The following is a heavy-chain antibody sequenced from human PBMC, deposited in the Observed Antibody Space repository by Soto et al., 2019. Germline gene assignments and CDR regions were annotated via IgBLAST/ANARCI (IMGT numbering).Heavy chain of an antibody. Sequence: SCQSSGYTFSNFWIGWVRQLPGKGLEWMGIIYPGDHETRYSPSFHGKVTISADRSINTAYLQWNSLESSDTAFYFCARSPRSSPYFDYWGQGALVTVSP. CDR1: GYTFSNFW. V-gene: IGHV5-51*01. J-gene: IGHJ4*02. D-gene: IGHD6-13*01. CDR3: ARSPRSSPYFDY. CDR2: IYPGDHET.